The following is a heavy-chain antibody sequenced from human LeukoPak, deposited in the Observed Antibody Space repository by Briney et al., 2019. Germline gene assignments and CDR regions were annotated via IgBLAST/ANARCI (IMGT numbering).Heavy chain of an antibody. CDR2: ISFDGRDS. J-gene: IGHJ6*02. Sequence: PGGSLRLSCAASGFTFSSFAMHWVRQAPGKGLEWVAVISFDGRDSYYADSVRGRFTISRDNAKNTLYLQMNTLRVEDTAVYYCTRDLMDYDVSTGLHHYYMDVWGQGTTVTVSS. CDR1: GFTFSSFA. V-gene: IGHV3-30*04. D-gene: IGHD3-9*01. CDR3: TRDLMDYDVSTGLHHYYMDV.